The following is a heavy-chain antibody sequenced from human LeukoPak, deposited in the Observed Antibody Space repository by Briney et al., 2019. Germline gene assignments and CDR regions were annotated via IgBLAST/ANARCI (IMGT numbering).Heavy chain of an antibody. CDR1: GGSISSYY. Sequence: SETLSLTCPVSGGSISSYYWSWIRQPPGKGLEWIGYIYYSGSTNYNPSLKSRVTISVDTSKNQFSLKLSSVTAADTAVYYCAREDFDYWGQGTLVTVSS. CDR3: AREDFDY. J-gene: IGHJ4*02. V-gene: IGHV4-59*01. CDR2: IYYSGST.